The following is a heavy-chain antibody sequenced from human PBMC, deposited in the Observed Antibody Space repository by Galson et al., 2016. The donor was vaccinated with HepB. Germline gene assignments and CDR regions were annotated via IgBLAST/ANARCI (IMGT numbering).Heavy chain of an antibody. CDR1: SGSFSGYY. CDR3: ARDRRDGYGWEGDFDY. D-gene: IGHD5-24*01. Sequence: ETLSLTCTVYSGSFSGYYWTWIRQPPGKGLEWIGEINHSGRTNYNPSLKSRDIISADTSKKQSSLKLTSMTAADTAMYYCARDRRDGYGWEGDFDYWGQGTLVTVSS. J-gene: IGHJ4*02. CDR2: INHSGRT. V-gene: IGHV4-34*01.